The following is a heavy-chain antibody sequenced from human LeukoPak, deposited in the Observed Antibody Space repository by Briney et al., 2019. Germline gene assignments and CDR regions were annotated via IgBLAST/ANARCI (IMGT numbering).Heavy chain of an antibody. D-gene: IGHD2-2*01. V-gene: IGHV4-34*01. CDR1: GGSYSGYY. CDR2: INHSGST. CDR3: ARASRGTFGYMDV. Sequence: SETLSLTCAVYGGSYSGYYWSWIRQPPGKGLEWIGEINHSGSTNYNPSLKSRVTISVDTSKNQFSLKLGSVTAADTAVYYCARASRGTFGYMDVWGKGTTVTVSS. J-gene: IGHJ6*03.